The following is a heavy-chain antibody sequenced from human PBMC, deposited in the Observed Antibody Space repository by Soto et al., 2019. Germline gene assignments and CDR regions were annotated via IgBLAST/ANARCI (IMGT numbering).Heavy chain of an antibody. CDR3: AKQIGYCSGGTCYFDY. D-gene: IGHD2-15*01. CDR2: ISSSGSYI. Sequence: GGSLRLSCAASGFTFSSYTMNWVRQAPGKGLEWVSSISSSGSYIYYADSVKGRFTISRDNAKNSLYLQMNSLRAEDTAVSHCAKQIGYCSGGTCYFDYWGQGTLVTVSS. J-gene: IGHJ4*02. V-gene: IGHV3-21*01. CDR1: GFTFSSYT.